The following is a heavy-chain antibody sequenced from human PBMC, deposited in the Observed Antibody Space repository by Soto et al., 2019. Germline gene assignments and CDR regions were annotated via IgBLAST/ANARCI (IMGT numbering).Heavy chain of an antibody. CDR2: IIPIFGTA. Sequence: SVKVSCKASVGTFSSYAISWVRQAPGEGLEWMGGIIPIFGTANYAQKFQGRVTITADKSTSTAYMELSSLRSEDTAVYYCASSGYSSSWYPMDYFQHWGQGTLVTVSS. CDR1: VGTFSSYA. V-gene: IGHV1-69*06. J-gene: IGHJ1*01. D-gene: IGHD6-13*01. CDR3: ASSGYSSSWYPMDYFQH.